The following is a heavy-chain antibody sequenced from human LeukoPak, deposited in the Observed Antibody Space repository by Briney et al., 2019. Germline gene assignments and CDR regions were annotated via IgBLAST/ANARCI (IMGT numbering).Heavy chain of an antibody. Sequence: PGGSLRLSCAASGFTFSSYSMNWVRQAPGKGLEWVSSISSSSSYIYYADSVKGRFTISRDNAKNPLYLQMNSLRAEDTAVYYCARDFGTPRGMDVWGQGTAVTVSS. J-gene: IGHJ6*02. V-gene: IGHV3-21*01. D-gene: IGHD3-10*01. CDR1: GFTFSSYS. CDR2: ISSSSSYI. CDR3: ARDFGTPRGMDV.